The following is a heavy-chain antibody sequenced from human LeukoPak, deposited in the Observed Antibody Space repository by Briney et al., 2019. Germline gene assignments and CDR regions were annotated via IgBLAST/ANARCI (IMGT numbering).Heavy chain of an antibody. D-gene: IGHD6-6*01. Sequence: GGSLRLSCEASGFTFSIYGMHWVRQAPGKGPEWVAVISYDGSNKYYADSVKGRFTISRDNSKNTLYLQMNSLRAEDTAVYYCAREFYSSSSSPFDYWGQGTLVTVSS. V-gene: IGHV3-30*03. CDR3: AREFYSSSSSPFDY. CDR2: ISYDGSNK. CDR1: GFTFSIYG. J-gene: IGHJ4*02.